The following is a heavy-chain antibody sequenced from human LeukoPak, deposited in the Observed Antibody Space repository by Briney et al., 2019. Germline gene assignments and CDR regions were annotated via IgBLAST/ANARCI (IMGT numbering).Heavy chain of an antibody. J-gene: IGHJ4*02. CDR3: ARDYYDSSGYYYPKDY. CDR1: GYTFTVYY. Sequence: ASVNVSFTASGYTFTVYYMHWVRQAPGQGLEWMGWINPNSGGTNYAQKFQGRVTMTRDTSISTAYMELSRLSSDDTAVYYCARDYYDSSGYYYPKDYWGQGTLVTVSS. D-gene: IGHD3-22*01. V-gene: IGHV1-2*02. CDR2: INPNSGGT.